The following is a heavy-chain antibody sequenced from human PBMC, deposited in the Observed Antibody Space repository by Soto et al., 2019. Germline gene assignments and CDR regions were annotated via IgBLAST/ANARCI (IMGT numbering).Heavy chain of an antibody. J-gene: IGHJ6*02. V-gene: IGHV1-18*04. CDR1: AYTFTSYV. CDR2: ISAYNGNT. D-gene: IGHD6-6*01. Sequence: GASVKVSCKASAYTFTSYVISWVRQAPGQGLEWMGWISAYNGNTNYAQKLQGRVTMTTDTSTRTAYMELRSLRSDDTAVYYCARVRFSIAARQYYYYGMDVWGQGTTVTVSS. CDR3: ARVRFSIAARQYYYYGMDV.